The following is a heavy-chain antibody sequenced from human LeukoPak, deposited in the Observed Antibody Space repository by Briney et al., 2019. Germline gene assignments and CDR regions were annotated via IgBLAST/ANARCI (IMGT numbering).Heavy chain of an antibody. Sequence: SETLSLTCTVSGGSISSSSYYWGWIRQPPGKGLEWIGSIYYSGSTYYNPSLKSRVTISVDTSKNQFSLKLSSVTAADTAVYYCARRLRDSGSYSRFDYWGQGTLVTVSS. V-gene: IGHV4-39*07. CDR3: ARRLRDSGSYSRFDY. D-gene: IGHD1-26*01. CDR1: GGSISSSSYY. CDR2: IYYSGST. J-gene: IGHJ4*02.